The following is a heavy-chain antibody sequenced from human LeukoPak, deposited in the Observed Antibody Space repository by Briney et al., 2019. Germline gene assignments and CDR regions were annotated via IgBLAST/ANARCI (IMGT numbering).Heavy chain of an antibody. CDR3: ARHKDGYSFDY. CDR2: IYNSGST. D-gene: IGHD5-24*01. V-gene: IGHV4-59*11. J-gene: IGHJ4*02. Sequence: SETLSLTCTVSGASISSHYWSWIRQPPGKGLEWVAYIYNSGSTNYNPSLKSRVTISVDTSKIQFSLKLSSVTAADTAVYYCARHKDGYSFDYWGQGTLVTVSS. CDR1: GASISSHY.